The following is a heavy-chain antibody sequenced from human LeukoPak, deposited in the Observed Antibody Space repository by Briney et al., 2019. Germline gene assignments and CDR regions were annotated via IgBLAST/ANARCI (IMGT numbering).Heavy chain of an antibody. Sequence: SSVTVSCKASGGTFTSYAISWVRQAPGQGLEWMGGIMPIFGIANYAQKFQGRVTITADKSTSTAYMELSSLRSEDTAVYYCARSSTYDSSGYYYWFDPWGQGTLVTVSS. CDR1: GGTFTSYA. CDR3: ARSSTYDSSGYYYWFDP. J-gene: IGHJ5*02. D-gene: IGHD3-22*01. V-gene: IGHV1-69*17. CDR2: IMPIFGIA.